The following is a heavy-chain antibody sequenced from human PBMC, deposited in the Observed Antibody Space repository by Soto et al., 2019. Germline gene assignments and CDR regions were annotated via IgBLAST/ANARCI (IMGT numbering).Heavy chain of an antibody. CDR2: IIPMFGIA. Sequence: GASVKVSCKGSGDTFNRYTVTWVRQAPGQGLEWMGRIIPMFGIASYAQNFQGRVTITADKSTNTAYMEFSSLRSEDTAVYYCARDGPSSSGYYSQAFDYWGQGTLVTVSS. D-gene: IGHD3-22*01. CDR1: GDTFNRYT. CDR3: ARDGPSSSGYYSQAFDY. J-gene: IGHJ4*02. V-gene: IGHV1-69*04.